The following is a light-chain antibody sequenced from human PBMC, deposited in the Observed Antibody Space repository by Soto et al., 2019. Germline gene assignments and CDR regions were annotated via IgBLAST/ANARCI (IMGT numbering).Light chain of an antibody. Sequence: DIQMTQSPSTLSASVGDRVTITCRASQSISSWLAWYQQKPGKAPKLLIYDASSLESGVPSRFRGSGYGTEFTLTVSSLQPDDFATYYCQQYNSYPWTFGQGTKVEIK. J-gene: IGKJ1*01. CDR2: DAS. CDR3: QQYNSYPWT. CDR1: QSISSW. V-gene: IGKV1-5*01.